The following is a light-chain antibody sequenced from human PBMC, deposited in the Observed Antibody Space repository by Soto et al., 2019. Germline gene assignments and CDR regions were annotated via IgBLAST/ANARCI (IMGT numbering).Light chain of an antibody. V-gene: IGKV1-39*01. CDR3: QQSCSTPST. Sequence: DVQMTQSPSSLSASVGDSVTITCRASQSISNYLNWYQQKPGKAPKLLVYAASSLQSGVPSRFSGSGSGTDFTLTISRLQPEDFATYYCQQSCSTPSTFGPGTKVDIK. J-gene: IGKJ3*01. CDR2: AAS. CDR1: QSISNY.